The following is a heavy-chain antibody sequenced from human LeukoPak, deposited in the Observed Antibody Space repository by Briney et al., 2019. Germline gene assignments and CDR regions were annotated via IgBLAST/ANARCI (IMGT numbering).Heavy chain of an antibody. CDR3: ARALDSLGGLSLPDY. D-gene: IGHD3-16*02. Sequence: GASVKVSCKASGYSFTNYAMNWVRQAPGQGLEFMGWIHPSTGTPAYAQGFSGRFVFSLYTSVTTTYLQISDLKAEDTAVYFCARALDSLGGLSLPDYWGQGTLVTVSS. V-gene: IGHV7-4-1*02. J-gene: IGHJ4*02. CDR2: IHPSTGTP. CDR1: GYSFTNYA.